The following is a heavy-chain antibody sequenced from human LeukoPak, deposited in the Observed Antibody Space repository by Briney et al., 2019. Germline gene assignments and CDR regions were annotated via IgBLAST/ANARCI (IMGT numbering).Heavy chain of an antibody. CDR2: IYYSGST. D-gene: IGHD6-19*01. V-gene: IGHV4-59*01. Sequence: SETLSLTCTVSGGSTSNYYWSWIRQPPGKGLEWIGYIYYSGSTNYNPSLKSRVTISVDTSKNQFSLKLSSVTAADTAVYYCARRNVGYRSGQLDYWGQGTLVTVSS. CDR3: ARRNVGYRSGQLDY. CDR1: GGSTSNYY. J-gene: IGHJ4*02.